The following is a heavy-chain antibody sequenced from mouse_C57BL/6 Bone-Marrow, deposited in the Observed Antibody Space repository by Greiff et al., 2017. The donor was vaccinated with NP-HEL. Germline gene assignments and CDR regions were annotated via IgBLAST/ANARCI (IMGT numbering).Heavy chain of an antibody. CDR3: ASSGSSFAY. J-gene: IGHJ3*01. V-gene: IGHV2-3*01. CDR1: GFSLTSYG. D-gene: IGHD6-1*01. Sequence: VKLMESGPGLVAPSQSLSLTCTASGFSLTSYGVSWVRQPPGKGLEWLGVIWGDGSTNYYSDLISRLSISKDNSKSQVYLKLNSLQTDDTATYYCASSGSSFAYWGQGTLVTVSA. CDR2: IWGDGST.